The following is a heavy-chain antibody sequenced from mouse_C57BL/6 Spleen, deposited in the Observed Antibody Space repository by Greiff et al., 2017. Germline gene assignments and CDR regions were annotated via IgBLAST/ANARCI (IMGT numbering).Heavy chain of an antibody. CDR1: GFNIKDYY. CDR2: LDPEAGET. J-gene: IGHJ1*03. D-gene: IGHD1-1*01. Sequence: EVQLQPSGAELVKPGASVKLSCTASGFNIKDYYMHWVKQRTEQGLEWLGRLDPEAGETKYAPKFQGKATITADTSSNTAYLQLSILTSEDTAVYYCARSRYYGSSYWYFDVWGTGTTVTVSS. V-gene: IGHV14-2*01. CDR3: ARSRYYGSSYWYFDV.